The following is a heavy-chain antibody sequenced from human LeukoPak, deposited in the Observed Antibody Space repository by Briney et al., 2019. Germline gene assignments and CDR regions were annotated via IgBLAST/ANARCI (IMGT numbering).Heavy chain of an antibody. V-gene: IGHV3-23*01. CDR1: GFSFSNYA. CDR2: IVASSGST. J-gene: IGHJ4*02. D-gene: IGHD5-12*01. CDR3: AKGGYDYVEIGYFDY. Sequence: GGSLRLSCIASGFSFSNYAMSWVRQAPGKGLEWVSLIVASSGSTFYADSVKGRFTISRDKSKNTLYLQMSSLRAEDTAVYYCAKGGYDYVEIGYFDYWGQGALVTVSS.